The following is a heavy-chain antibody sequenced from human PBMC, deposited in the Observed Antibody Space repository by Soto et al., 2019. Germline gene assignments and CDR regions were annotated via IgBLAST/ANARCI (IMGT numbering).Heavy chain of an antibody. Sequence: SETPSLTCTVSGGSISSGGYYWSWIRQHPXKGLXXXGXIXXXGXXXXNPSLKSRVTISVDTSKNQFSLKLSSVTAADTAVYYCARANPFDPWGQGTLVTVSS. CDR3: ARANPFDP. CDR2: IXXXGXX. V-gene: IGHV4-31*03. J-gene: IGHJ5*02. CDR1: GGSISSGGYY.